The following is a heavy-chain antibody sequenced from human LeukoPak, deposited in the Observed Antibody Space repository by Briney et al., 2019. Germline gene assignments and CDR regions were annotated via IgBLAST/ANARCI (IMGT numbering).Heavy chain of an antibody. CDR1: GFTFSSYG. J-gene: IGHJ4*02. CDR3: ARDHERVVINYFDY. V-gene: IGHV3-33*01. Sequence: GGSLRLSCAASGFTFSSYGMHWVRQAPGKGLEWVAVIWYDGSNKYYADSVKGRFTISRDNSKNTLYLQMNSLRAEDTAVYYCARDHERVVINYFDYWGQGTLVTVSS. CDR2: IWYDGSNK. D-gene: IGHD3-22*01.